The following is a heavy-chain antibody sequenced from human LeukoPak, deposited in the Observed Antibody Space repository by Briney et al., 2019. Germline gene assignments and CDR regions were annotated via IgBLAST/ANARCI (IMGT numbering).Heavy chain of an antibody. D-gene: IGHD3-10*01. V-gene: IGHV3-53*01. Sequence: GGSLRLSCAASGFIVSSKYMSWVRQAPGKGLEWVSIIYSDGTSYYADSAKGRFTISRDNSRNTLYLEMNSLRPEDTAVYYCATPRGIWGVSLDHWGQGTLVTVSS. CDR1: GFIVSSKY. CDR2: IYSDGTS. CDR3: ATPRGIWGVSLDH. J-gene: IGHJ4*02.